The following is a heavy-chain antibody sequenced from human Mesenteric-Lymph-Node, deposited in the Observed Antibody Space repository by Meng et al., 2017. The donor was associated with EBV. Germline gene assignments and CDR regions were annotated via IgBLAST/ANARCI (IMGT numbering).Heavy chain of an antibody. CDR1: GYTFTSYG. CDR3: ARDPQGASGSYFTY. D-gene: IGHD1-26*01. CDR2: ISAYNGNT. Sequence: QVQVVKSGAGVKKPGASVKVSCKASGYTFTSYGISWVRQAPGQGLEWMGWISAYNGNTNYAQKLQGRVTMTTDTSTSTAYMELRSLRSDDTAVYYCARDPQGASGSYFTYWGQGTLVTVSS. V-gene: IGHV1-18*01. J-gene: IGHJ4*02.